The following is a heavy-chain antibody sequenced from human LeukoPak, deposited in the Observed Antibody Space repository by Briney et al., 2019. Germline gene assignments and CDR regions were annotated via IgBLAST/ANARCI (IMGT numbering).Heavy chain of an antibody. J-gene: IGHJ4*02. CDR3: AREDGQGMDY. D-gene: IGHD2-8*01. V-gene: IGHV3-21*01. CDR2: ISSSSSYI. CDR1: GFTFSSYS. Sequence: GGSLRLSCAASGFTFSSYSMNWVRQAPGKGPEWVSSISSSSSYIYYADSLKGRFTISRDNAKNSLFLQMNSLRAEDTAVYYCAREDGQGMDYWGQGTLVTVSS.